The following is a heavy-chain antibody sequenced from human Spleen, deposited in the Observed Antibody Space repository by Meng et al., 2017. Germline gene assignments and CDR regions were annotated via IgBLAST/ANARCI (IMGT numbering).Heavy chain of an antibody. CDR1: GFTFSSYA. V-gene: IGHV3-23*01. Sequence: GGSLRLSCAASGFTFSSYAMSWVRQAPGKGLEWVSLISGGGENTYYADSAKGRFTVSRDNSKNTLYLQMNSLRAEDTAVYYCARGRSYSSSWIPYYYYYGMDVWDQGTTVTVSS. CDR2: ISGGGENT. D-gene: IGHD6-13*01. CDR3: ARGRSYSSSWIPYYYYYGMDV. J-gene: IGHJ6*02.